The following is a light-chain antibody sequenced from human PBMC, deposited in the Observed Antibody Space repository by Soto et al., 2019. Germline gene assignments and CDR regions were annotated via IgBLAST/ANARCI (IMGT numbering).Light chain of an antibody. CDR3: SSYTSSCTVV. Sequence: QSVLTQPASVSGSPGQSVTISCSGSSSDVGAYNYVSWYQRHPGKAPKLMIYDVTNRPSGVSNRFSGSKSGNTASLTISGLQAEDEADYFCSSYTSSCTVVFGGGTKLTVL. CDR1: SSDVGAYNY. V-gene: IGLV2-14*01. CDR2: DVT. J-gene: IGLJ3*02.